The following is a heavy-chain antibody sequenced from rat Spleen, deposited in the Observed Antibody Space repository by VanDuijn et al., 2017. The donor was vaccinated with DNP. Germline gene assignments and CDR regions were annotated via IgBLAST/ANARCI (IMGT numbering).Heavy chain of an antibody. J-gene: IGHJ3*01. V-gene: IGHV5-25*01. Sequence: EVQLVGSGGGLVQSGRSLKLSCAGSGFTFSDYYMAWVRQAPTKGLDWVASISPDGGHTYYPDSVKGRFTISRDNAESSLYLQMNGLKSDDTATYYCARGGNNYATWFAYWGQGTLVTVSS. D-gene: IGHD1-10*01. CDR2: ISPDGGHT. CDR3: ARGGNNYATWFAY. CDR1: GFTFSDYY.